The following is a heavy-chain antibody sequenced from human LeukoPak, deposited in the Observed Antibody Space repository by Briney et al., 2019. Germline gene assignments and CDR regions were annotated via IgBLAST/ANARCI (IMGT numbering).Heavy chain of an antibody. CDR2: ISSSSSYI. Sequence: GGSLRLSCAASGFTFSSYSMNWVRQAPGKGLEWVSSISSSSSYIYYADSVKGRFTISRDNSKNTLYLQMNSLRAEDTAVYYCANLGRDYYGSGSYFDYWGQGTLVTVSS. J-gene: IGHJ4*02. D-gene: IGHD3-10*01. V-gene: IGHV3-21*01. CDR3: ANLGRDYYGSGSYFDY. CDR1: GFTFSSYS.